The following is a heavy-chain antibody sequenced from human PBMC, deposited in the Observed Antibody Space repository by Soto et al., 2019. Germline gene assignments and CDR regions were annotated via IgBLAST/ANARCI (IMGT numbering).Heavy chain of an antibody. V-gene: IGHV6-1*01. CDR1: GNSVVNNTAA. D-gene: IGHD6-19*01. CDR2: TYYRTKWYN. J-gene: IGHJ4*02. CDR3: AREYETGWST. Sequence: SQTRSLTCAVSGNSVVNNTAAWNWIRQSPSKGLEWLGRTYYRTKWYNEYALSVKSRITINPDTSKNQFSLQLNSVTLDDTAVYYCAREYETGWSTWGQGTLVTVSS.